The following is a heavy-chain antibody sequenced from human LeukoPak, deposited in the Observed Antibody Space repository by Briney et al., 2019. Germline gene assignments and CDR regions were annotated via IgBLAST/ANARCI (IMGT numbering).Heavy chain of an antibody. D-gene: IGHD1-7*01. Sequence: PSETLSLTCAVYGGSFSGYYWSWIRQPPGKGLEWIGEINHSGSTNYNPSLKSRVTISVDTSKNQFSLKLSSVTAADTAVYYCARGPPSRTSRNWEIDYWGQGTLVTVSS. V-gene: IGHV4-34*01. J-gene: IGHJ4*02. CDR1: GGSFSGYY. CDR3: ARGPPSRTSRNWEIDY. CDR2: INHSGST.